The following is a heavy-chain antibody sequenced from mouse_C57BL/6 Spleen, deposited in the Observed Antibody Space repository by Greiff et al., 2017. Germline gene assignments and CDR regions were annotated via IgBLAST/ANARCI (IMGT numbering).Heavy chain of an antibody. J-gene: IGHJ2*01. D-gene: IGHD4-1*01. CDR3: ARHGRTGNFDY. V-gene: IGHV5-6*01. Sequence: EVKLVESGGDLVKPGGSLKLSCAASGFTFSSYGMSWVRQTPDKRLEWVATISSGGSYTYYPDSVKGRFTISRDNAKNTLYLQMSSLKSEDTAMYYCARHGRTGNFDYWGQGTTLTVSS. CDR2: ISSGGSYT. CDR1: GFTFSSYG.